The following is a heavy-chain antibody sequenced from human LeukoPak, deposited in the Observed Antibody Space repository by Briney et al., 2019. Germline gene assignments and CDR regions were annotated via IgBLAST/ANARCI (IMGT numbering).Heavy chain of an antibody. Sequence: GGSLRLSCAASGFRFSSYGMHWVRQAPGKGLEWVAVISSDGNNKNYVDSVKGRFTFSRDNSKNTLYLQMNSLRAEDMAVYYCAKGNDIGGYYYPHFDYWGQGTLVTVSS. V-gene: IGHV3-30*18. J-gene: IGHJ4*02. CDR2: ISSDGNNK. D-gene: IGHD3-22*01. CDR1: GFRFSSYG. CDR3: AKGNDIGGYYYPHFDY.